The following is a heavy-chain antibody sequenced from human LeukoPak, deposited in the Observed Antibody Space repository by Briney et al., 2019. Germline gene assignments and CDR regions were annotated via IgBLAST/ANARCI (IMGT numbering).Heavy chain of an antibody. D-gene: IGHD4-11*01. J-gene: IGHJ4*02. CDR3: ASGTTATTLRVRFDC. Sequence: PGGSLRLSCAASGFTFSSYAMSWVRQAPGKGLEWVSAISGSGGSTYYADSVKGRFTISRDNSKNTLYLQMNSLRAEDTAVYYRASGTTATTLRVRFDCWGQGTLVTVSS. CDR1: GFTFSSYA. CDR2: ISGSGGST. V-gene: IGHV3-23*01.